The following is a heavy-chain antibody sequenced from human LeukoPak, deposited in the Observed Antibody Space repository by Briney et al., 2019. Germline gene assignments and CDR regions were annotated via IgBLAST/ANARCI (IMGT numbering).Heavy chain of an antibody. CDR3: ARGITIFGVVIQNWFDP. D-gene: IGHD3-3*01. J-gene: IGHJ5*02. V-gene: IGHV4-61*09. CDR1: GGSISSGSYF. CDR2: IYTGGTT. Sequence: SQTLSLTCTVSGGSISSGSYFWSWIRQPAGKGLEWIGHIYTGGTTNYNPSLKSRVTISADTSKNQFSLKLSSVTAADTAVYYCARGITIFGVVIQNWFDPWGQGTLVTVSS.